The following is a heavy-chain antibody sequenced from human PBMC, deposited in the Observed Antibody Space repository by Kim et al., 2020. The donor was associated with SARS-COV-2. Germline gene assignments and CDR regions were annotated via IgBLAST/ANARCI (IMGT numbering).Heavy chain of an antibody. J-gene: IGHJ4*02. D-gene: IGHD6-19*01. CDR1: GYTFTTFA. V-gene: IGHV1-3*01. CDR3: AREAVAGSFDY. Sequence: ASVKVSCKASGYTFTTFALYWVRRAPGQRLEWMGWVNGGNGNTRYSQKFQGRVSITRDTSATTAYLELSGLISEDTAVYYCAREAVAGSFDYWGQGSLVTVPS. CDR2: VNGGNGNT.